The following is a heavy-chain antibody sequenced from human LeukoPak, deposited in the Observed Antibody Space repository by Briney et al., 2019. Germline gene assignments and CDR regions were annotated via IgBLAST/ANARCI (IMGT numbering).Heavy chain of an antibody. CDR3: AKDCQLLSYSSSWYFDY. Sequence: PGESLRLSCAASGFTFSSYGMHWVRQAPGKGLEWVAVISYDGSNKYYADSVKGRFTISRDNSKNTLYLQMNSLRAEDTAVYYCAKDCQLLSYSSSWYFDYWGQGTLVTVSS. V-gene: IGHV3-30*18. CDR1: GFTFSSYG. CDR2: ISYDGSNK. J-gene: IGHJ4*02. D-gene: IGHD6-13*01.